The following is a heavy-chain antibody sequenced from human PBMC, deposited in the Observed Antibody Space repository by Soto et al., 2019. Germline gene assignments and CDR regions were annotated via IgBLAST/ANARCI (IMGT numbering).Heavy chain of an antibody. D-gene: IGHD3-10*01. CDR2: ISSNNNYP. CDR3: ARNGEPRNYYARDV. CDR1: GFTFSDYY. Sequence: GGSMRLSCAASGFTFSDYYMTWIRQAPGEGLEWVSYISSNNNYPYYADFVKGRFTISRDSAKNSLFLQMNSLRAEDTAIYYCARNGEPRNYYARDVWGQGTTGTVS. J-gene: IGHJ6*02. V-gene: IGHV3-11*06.